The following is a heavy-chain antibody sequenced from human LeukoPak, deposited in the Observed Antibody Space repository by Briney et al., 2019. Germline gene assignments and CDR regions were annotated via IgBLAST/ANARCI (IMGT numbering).Heavy chain of an antibody. J-gene: IGHJ4*02. CDR1: GFTFSSYW. CDR3: ARGTTVTPMCIDY. Sequence: GGSLRLSCAASGFTFSSYWMHWVRQAPGKGLGWVSRINSDGSSTNYADSVKGGFTISRDNAKNTLYLQMTSLRAEDSAVYYCARGTTVTPMCIDYWGQGTLVTVSS. CDR2: INSDGSST. D-gene: IGHD4-17*01. V-gene: IGHV3-74*01.